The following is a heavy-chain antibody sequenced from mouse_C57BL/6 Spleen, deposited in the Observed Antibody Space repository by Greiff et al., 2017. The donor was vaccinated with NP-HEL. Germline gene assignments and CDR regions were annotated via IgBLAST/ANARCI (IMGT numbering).Heavy chain of an antibody. CDR3: AREYPTGTRGTDYAMDY. CDR2: IYPSDSET. Sequence: QVQLQQPVAELVRPGSSVKLSCKASGYTFTSYCMDWVKQRPGQGLEWIGNIYPSDSETHYNQKFKDKATLTVDKSSSTAYMQLSSLTSEDSAVYYCAREYPTGTRGTDYAMDYWGQGTSVTVSS. J-gene: IGHJ4*01. D-gene: IGHD4-1*02. V-gene: IGHV1-61*01. CDR1: GYTFTSYC.